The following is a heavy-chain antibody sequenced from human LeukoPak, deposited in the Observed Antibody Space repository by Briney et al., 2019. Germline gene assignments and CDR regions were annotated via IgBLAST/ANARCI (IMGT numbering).Heavy chain of an antibody. Sequence: SETLSLTCAVYGGSFSGYYWSWIRQPPGKGLEWIGEINHSGSTNYNPSLKSRVTMSVDTSKNQFSLKLSSVTAADTAVYYCANVDIVATTHNNWFDPWGQGTLVTVSS. J-gene: IGHJ5*02. CDR1: GGSFSGYY. D-gene: IGHD5-12*01. V-gene: IGHV4-34*01. CDR3: ANVDIVATTHNNWFDP. CDR2: INHSGST.